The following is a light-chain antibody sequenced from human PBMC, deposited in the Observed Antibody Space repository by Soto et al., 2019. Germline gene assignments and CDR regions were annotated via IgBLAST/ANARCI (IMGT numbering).Light chain of an antibody. V-gene: IGKV3-20*01. CDR2: GAS. CDR1: QSVSYNY. Sequence: IGLTQSPGTLSLSPGERATLSCRASQSVSYNYFAWYQQKPCQTHRLLIYGASSRATGIPDRFSGSGSGTDFTITSSRLEPEVFAVYYCQQYGGSPLFSFGPGTKLDIK. J-gene: IGKJ3*01. CDR3: QQYGGSPLFS.